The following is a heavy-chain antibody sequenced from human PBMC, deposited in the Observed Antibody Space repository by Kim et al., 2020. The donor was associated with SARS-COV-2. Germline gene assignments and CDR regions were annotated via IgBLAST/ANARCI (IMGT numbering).Heavy chain of an antibody. V-gene: IGHV3-21*01. CDR3: ARVLTSGWSYFDY. J-gene: IGHJ4*02. CDR2: ISSSGSYI. CDR1: GFTFSSYS. D-gene: IGHD6-19*01. Sequence: GGSLRLSCAASGFTFSSYSMNWVRQAPGKGLEWISSISSSGSYIYYADSMKGRFTISRDNARASPYLQMNSLRAEDTAVYYCARVLTSGWSYFDYWGQGT.